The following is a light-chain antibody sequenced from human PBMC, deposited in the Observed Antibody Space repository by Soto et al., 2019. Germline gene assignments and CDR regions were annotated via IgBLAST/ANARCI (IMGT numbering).Light chain of an antibody. CDR3: QQYNNWPPIT. CDR2: GAS. CDR1: QSVSSN. V-gene: IGKV3-15*01. Sequence: EIVMTQSPATLSVSPGARSTLSCRPSQSVSSNLAWYQQKPGQAPRLLIYGASTRATGIPARFSGSGSWTEFTLTISSLQSEDFAVYDGQQYNNWPPITVGQGTRLEIK. J-gene: IGKJ5*01.